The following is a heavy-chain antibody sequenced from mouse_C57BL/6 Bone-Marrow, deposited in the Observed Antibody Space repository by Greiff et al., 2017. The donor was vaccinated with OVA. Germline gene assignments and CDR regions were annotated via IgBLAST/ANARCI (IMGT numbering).Heavy chain of an antibody. CDR2: IDPSDSYT. CDR3: ARRAGTSASWFAY. J-gene: IGHJ3*01. V-gene: IGHV1-69*01. Sequence: QVQLQQPGAELVMPGASVKLSCKASGYTFTSYWMHWVKQRPGQGLEWIGEIDPSDSYTNYNQKFKGKSTLTVDKSSSTAYMQLSSLTSEDSAVYYCARRAGTSASWFAYWGQGTLVTVSA. CDR1: GYTFTSYW. D-gene: IGHD3-3*01.